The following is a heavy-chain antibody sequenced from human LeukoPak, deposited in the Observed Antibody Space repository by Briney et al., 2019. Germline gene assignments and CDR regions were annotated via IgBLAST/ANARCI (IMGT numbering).Heavy chain of an antibody. V-gene: IGHV4-39*01. CDR3: ARRAITIFGVVNFDY. Sequence: SETLSLTCTVSGGSISSSSYYWGWIRQPPGKGLEWIGSIYYSGSTYYNPSLKSRVTISVDTSKNQFSLKLSSVTAADTAVYYCARRAITIFGVVNFDYWAREPWSPSPQ. J-gene: IGHJ4*02. D-gene: IGHD3-3*01. CDR1: GGSISSSSYY. CDR2: IYYSGST.